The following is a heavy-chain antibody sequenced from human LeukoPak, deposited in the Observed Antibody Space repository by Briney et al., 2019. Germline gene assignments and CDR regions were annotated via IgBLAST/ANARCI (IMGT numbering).Heavy chain of an antibody. V-gene: IGHV1-69*13. Sequence: SVKVSCKASGYTFTSYGISWVRQAPGQGLEWMGGIIPIFGTANYAQKFQGRVTITADESTSTAYMELSSLRSEDTAVYYCARKRWELLLFDPWGQGTLVTVSS. CDR2: IIPIFGTA. CDR3: ARKRWELLLFDP. D-gene: IGHD1-26*01. J-gene: IGHJ5*02. CDR1: GYTFTSYG.